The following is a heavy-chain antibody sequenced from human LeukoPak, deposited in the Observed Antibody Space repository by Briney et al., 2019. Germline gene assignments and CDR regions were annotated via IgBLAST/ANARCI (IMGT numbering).Heavy chain of an antibody. CDR2: IYYRGST. V-gene: IGHV4-59*01. CDR3: ARADGRLATDVDY. CDR1: GGSISSYY. Sequence: SETLSLTCTVSGGSISSYYWSWIRQPPGKGLEWIGYIYYRGSTNCNPSLKSRVTISADTSKNQFSLKLSSVTAADTAVYYCARADGRLATDVDYWGQGTLVTVSS. J-gene: IGHJ4*02. D-gene: IGHD5-12*01.